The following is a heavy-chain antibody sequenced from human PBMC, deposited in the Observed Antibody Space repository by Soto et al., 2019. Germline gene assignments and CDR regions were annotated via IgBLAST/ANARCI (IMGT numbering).Heavy chain of an antibody. CDR3: ARAVVRRYFD. Sequence: GGSLRLSCAASGFTFSSYAMSWVRQAPGKGLEWVSVIYSGGSTYYADSVKGRFTISRDNSKNTLYLQMNSLRAEDTAVYYCARAVVRRYFDWGQGTLVTVSS. D-gene: IGHD3-9*01. CDR2: IYSGGST. CDR1: GFTFSSYA. J-gene: IGHJ4*02. V-gene: IGHV3-66*01.